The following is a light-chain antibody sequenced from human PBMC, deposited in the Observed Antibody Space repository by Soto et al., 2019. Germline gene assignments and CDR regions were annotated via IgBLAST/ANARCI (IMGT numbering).Light chain of an antibody. CDR2: DAS. V-gene: IGKV1-5*01. CDR1: QSISAW. CDR3: QQYENYWT. Sequence: DIQMTQSPSTLSATAGARAPITCRASQSISAWLAWYQQKPGKAPKLLIYDASNLESGVPSRFSGSGSGTEFTLTISNLQPDDFATYYCQQYENYWTFGQGTKVDIK. J-gene: IGKJ1*01.